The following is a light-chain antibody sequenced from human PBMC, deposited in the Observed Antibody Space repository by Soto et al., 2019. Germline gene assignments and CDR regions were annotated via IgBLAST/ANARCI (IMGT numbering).Light chain of an antibody. Sequence: EIVLTQSPATLSLSPGERATLSCRDSQSVSSYLAWYQQKPRQAPRLLIYDASNRATGIPARFSGSGSGTDFTRTISRLEPEDFAVYCCQQRSNFTFGPVTKVDIK. CDR3: QQRSNFT. J-gene: IGKJ3*01. CDR2: DAS. V-gene: IGKV3-11*01. CDR1: QSVSSY.